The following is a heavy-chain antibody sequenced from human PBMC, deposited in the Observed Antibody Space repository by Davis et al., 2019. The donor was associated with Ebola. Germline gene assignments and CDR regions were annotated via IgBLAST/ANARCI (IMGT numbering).Heavy chain of an antibody. V-gene: IGHV3-23*01. D-gene: IGHD3-22*01. J-gene: IGHJ4*02. CDR1: GFTFSSYA. CDR3: AKLVNYETSGYYGYNLDY. CDR2: ISGSGGST. Sequence: GESLKISCEASGFTFSSYAMSWVRQAPGKGLEWVSSISGSGGSTFYADSVKGRFTISRDNSKNTLYLQMNSLRAEDTAVYYCAKLVNYETSGYYGYNLDYWGQGTLVTVSS.